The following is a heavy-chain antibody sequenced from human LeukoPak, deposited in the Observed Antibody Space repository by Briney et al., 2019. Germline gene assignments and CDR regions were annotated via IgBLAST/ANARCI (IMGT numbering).Heavy chain of an antibody. CDR2: ISSSSSTI. J-gene: IGHJ6*03. CDR3: ARDLGGSGSYYLGYYYYYMDV. D-gene: IGHD3-10*01. CDR1: GFTFSSYS. V-gene: IGHV3-48*01. Sequence: SGGSLRLSCAASGFTFSSYSINWVRQAPGKGLEWVSYISSSSSTIYYADSVKGRFTISRDNAKNSLYLQMNSLRAEDTAVYYCARDLGGSGSYYLGYYYYYMDVWGKGTTVTVSS.